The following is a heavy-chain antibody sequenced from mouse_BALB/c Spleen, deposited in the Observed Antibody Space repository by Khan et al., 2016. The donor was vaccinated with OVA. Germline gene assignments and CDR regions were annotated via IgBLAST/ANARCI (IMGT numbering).Heavy chain of an antibody. J-gene: IGHJ3*01. CDR3: ARSGYFAWFAY. Sequence: EVQLQESGAELVRPGALVKLSCKASGFNIKDYYLHWVKQRPEQGLEWIGWIDPENGETVYDPKFQDKASITADTSSNTAYLQFSSLPSEDTAVYYCARSGYFAWFAYWGQGTLVTVSA. CDR1: GFNIKDYY. V-gene: IGHV14-1*02. CDR2: IDPENGET.